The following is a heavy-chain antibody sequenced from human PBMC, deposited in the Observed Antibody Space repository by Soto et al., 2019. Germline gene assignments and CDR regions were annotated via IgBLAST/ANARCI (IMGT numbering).Heavy chain of an antibody. V-gene: IGHV3-33*01. CDR1: GFTFSSYG. Sequence: GGSLRLSCAASGFTFSSYGMHWVRQAPGKGLEWVAVIWYDGSNKYYADSVKGRFTISRDNSKNTLYLQMNSLRAEDTAVYYCARGGLATPPGYYYYGMDVWGQGTTVTVSS. CDR2: IWYDGSNK. CDR3: ARGGLATPPGYYYYGMDV. D-gene: IGHD5-12*01. J-gene: IGHJ6*02.